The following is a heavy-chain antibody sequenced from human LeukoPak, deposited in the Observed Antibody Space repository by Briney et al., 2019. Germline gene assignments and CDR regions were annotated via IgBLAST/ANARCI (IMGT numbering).Heavy chain of an antibody. V-gene: IGHV4-59*01. D-gene: IGHD3-10*01. J-gene: IGHJ5*02. CDR2: IYYSGST. CDR1: AGSISIYY. Sequence: SETLSLTCTVSAGSISIYYWSWTRQPPGKGLECIGYIYYSGSTNYNTSLKSRVTISVDTSKNQFSLKLSSVTAADTAVYYCGRSRGSGSYWANWFDPWGQGTLVTVS. CDR3: GRSRGSGSYWANWFDP.